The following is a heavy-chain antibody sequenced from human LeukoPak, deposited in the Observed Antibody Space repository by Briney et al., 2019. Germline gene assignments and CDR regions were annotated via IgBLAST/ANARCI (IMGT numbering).Heavy chain of an antibody. CDR3: AKMLYVGYGRSYFDY. V-gene: IGHV3-23*01. J-gene: IGHJ4*02. CDR1: GFTFSSYA. Sequence: AGGSLRLSCAASGFTFSSYAMNWVRQAPGKGLEWVSTISSDNRNTYYADSVRGRFTISRDNSKNTLSLQMNNLRAEDTAIYYCAKMLYVGYGRSYFDYWGREPWPPSPQ. CDR2: ISSDNRNT. D-gene: IGHD2-8*01.